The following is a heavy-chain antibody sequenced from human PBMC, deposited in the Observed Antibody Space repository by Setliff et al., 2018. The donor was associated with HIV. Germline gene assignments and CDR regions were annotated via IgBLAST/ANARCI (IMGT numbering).Heavy chain of an antibody. V-gene: IGHV3-7*03. Sequence: PGGSLRLSCVASGFTLSRYGMNWVRQAPGKGLEWVANIKEDGSEKHYVDSVRGRFTISRDNAKNSLFLQMNSLRVEDTAVYYCARGHYSSSSGWGQGTLVTVSS. CDR2: IKEDGSEK. CDR3: ARGHYSSSSG. J-gene: IGHJ4*02. D-gene: IGHD6-6*01. CDR1: GFTLSRYG.